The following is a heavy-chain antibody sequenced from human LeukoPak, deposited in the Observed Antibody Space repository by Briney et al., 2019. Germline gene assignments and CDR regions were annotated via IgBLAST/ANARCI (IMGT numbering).Heavy chain of an antibody. Sequence: ASVKVSCKASGYTFTSYDINGVRQATGQGLEWMGWMNPNSGNTGYAQKFQGRVTMTRNTSISTAYMELSSLRYEDTAVYYCARGGYSGYDYDYWGQGTLVTVSS. CDR3: ARGGYSGYDYDY. CDR2: MNPNSGNT. CDR1: GYTFTSYD. J-gene: IGHJ4*02. D-gene: IGHD5-12*01. V-gene: IGHV1-8*01.